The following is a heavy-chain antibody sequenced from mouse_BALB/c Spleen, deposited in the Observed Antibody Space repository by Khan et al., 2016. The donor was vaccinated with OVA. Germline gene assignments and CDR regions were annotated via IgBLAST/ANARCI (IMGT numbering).Heavy chain of an antibody. Sequence: QVQLQQSGSVLVRPGASVKLSCKTSGYTFTSSWIHWAKQRPGQGLEWIGEIHPNSGNTNYNETFKGKATLTVDTSSSTAYVDLSSLTSEDSAVYYCARYGKMDAMAYWGQGTSVTVSS. CDR2: IHPNSGNT. D-gene: IGHD2-1*01. CDR3: ARYGKMDAMAY. J-gene: IGHJ4*01. CDR1: GYTFTSSW. V-gene: IGHV1S130*01.